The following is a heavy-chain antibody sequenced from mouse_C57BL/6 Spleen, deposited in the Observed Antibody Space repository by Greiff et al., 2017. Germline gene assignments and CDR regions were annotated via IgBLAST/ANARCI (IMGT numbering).Heavy chain of an antibody. CDR2: IWTGGGT. Sequence: VQLQESGPGLVAPSQSLSITCTVSGFSLTSYAISWVRQPPGKGLEWLGVIWTGGGTNYNSALKSRLSISKDNSKSQVFLKMNSLQTDDTARYYCARNRDDYDYYAMDYWGQGTSVTVSS. CDR3: ARNRDDYDYYAMDY. J-gene: IGHJ4*01. D-gene: IGHD2-4*01. V-gene: IGHV2-9-1*01. CDR1: GFSLTSYA.